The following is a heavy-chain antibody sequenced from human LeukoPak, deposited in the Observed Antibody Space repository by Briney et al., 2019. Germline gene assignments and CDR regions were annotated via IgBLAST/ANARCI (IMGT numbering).Heavy chain of an antibody. J-gene: IGHJ3*02. D-gene: IGHD4-17*01. CDR1: GFTFSNFW. Sequence: GGSLRLSCAASGFTFSNFWMKWVRQAPGKGLEWVANVNQDGSETHYVDSVKGRFTISRDNAKNSLYLQMNSLRAEDTAVYYCARARGDRVTTDAFDIWGQGTMVTVSS. CDR3: ARARGDRVTTDAFDI. V-gene: IGHV3-7*03. CDR2: VNQDGSET.